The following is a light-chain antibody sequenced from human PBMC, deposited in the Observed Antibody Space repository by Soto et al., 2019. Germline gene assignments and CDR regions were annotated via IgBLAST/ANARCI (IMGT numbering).Light chain of an antibody. V-gene: IGLV2-23*02. CDR3: CSYAPSSTYV. J-gene: IGLJ1*01. CDR2: VVS. CDR1: SSDVGSYNL. Sequence: QSALTQPASVSGSPGQSITISCTGTSSDVGSYNLVSWYQQHPGKAPELMIYVVSKRPSGVSNRFSGSKSGNTASLTISGLQAEDEADYHCCSYAPSSTYVFGTGTKLTVL.